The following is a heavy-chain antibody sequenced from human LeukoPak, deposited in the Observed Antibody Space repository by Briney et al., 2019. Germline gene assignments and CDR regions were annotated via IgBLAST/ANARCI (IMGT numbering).Heavy chain of an antibody. V-gene: IGHV3-74*01. J-gene: IGHJ1*01. D-gene: IGHD2-2*01. CDR3: ARASYCSSTSCYAFQH. CDR1: GFDFSSNW. CDR2: IKGDGIST. Sequence: GGSLRLSCAASGFDFSSNWMHWVRHAPGQGLVWVSRIKGDGISTNYADSVKGRFTISRDIAKNSLYLQMNSLRAEDTAVYYCARASYCSSTSCYAFQHWGQGTLVTVSS.